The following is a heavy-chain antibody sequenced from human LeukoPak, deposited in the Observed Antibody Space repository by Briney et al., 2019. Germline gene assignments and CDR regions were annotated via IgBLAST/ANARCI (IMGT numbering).Heavy chain of an antibody. Sequence: GGSLRLSCAASGFTFDDYAMHWVRQAPGKGLEWVSLISWDGGSTYYADSVKGRFTISRDNSKNSLYLQMNSLRAEDTALYYCVAAAGRYYYYYYMDVWGKGTTVTVPS. CDR3: VAAAGRYYYYYYMDV. CDR2: ISWDGGST. CDR1: GFTFDDYA. D-gene: IGHD6-13*01. V-gene: IGHV3-43D*04. J-gene: IGHJ6*03.